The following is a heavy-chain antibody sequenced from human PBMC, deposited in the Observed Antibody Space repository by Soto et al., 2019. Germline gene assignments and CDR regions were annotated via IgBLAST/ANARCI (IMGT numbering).Heavy chain of an antibody. CDR2: ISGSGGST. V-gene: IGHV3-23*01. CDR1: GFTFSSYA. CDR3: AKARDRYCSGGSCYFDY. D-gene: IGHD2-15*01. J-gene: IGHJ4*02. Sequence: EVQLLESGGGLVQPGGSLRLSCAASGFTFSSYAMSWVRQAPGKGLEWVSAISGSGGSTYYADSVKGRFTISRDNSKNTLYLQMNSLRAEDTAVYYCAKARDRYCSGGSCYFDYWGQGTLVTVSS.